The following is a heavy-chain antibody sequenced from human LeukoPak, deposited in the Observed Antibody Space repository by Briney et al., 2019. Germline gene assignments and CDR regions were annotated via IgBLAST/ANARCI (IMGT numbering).Heavy chain of an antibody. CDR1: GFTFSSYG. J-gene: IGHJ4*02. V-gene: IGHV3-33*01. Sequence: GRSLRLSCAASGFTFSSYGMHWVRQAPGKGLEWVAVIWYDGSNKYYVDSVKGRFTISRDNSKNTLYLQMNSLRAEDTAVYYCAISSRYYYDSSGYLFGYWGQGTLVTVSS. D-gene: IGHD3-22*01. CDR3: AISSRYYYDSSGYLFGY. CDR2: IWYDGSNK.